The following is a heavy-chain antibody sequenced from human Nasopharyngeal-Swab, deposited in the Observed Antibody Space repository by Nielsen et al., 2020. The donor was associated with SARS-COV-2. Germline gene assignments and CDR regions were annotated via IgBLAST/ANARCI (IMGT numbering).Heavy chain of an antibody. J-gene: IGHJ4*02. CDR1: GFTVSSNY. V-gene: IGHV3-53*01. D-gene: IGHD5-18*01. Sequence: GESLKISCAASGFTVSSNYMSWVRQAPGKGLEWVSVIYSGGSTYYADSVKGRFTISTDNSKNTLYLQMNSPRAEDTAVYYCASNRGGYSYGHDFDYWGQGTLVTVSS. CDR2: IYSGGST. CDR3: ASNRGGYSYGHDFDY.